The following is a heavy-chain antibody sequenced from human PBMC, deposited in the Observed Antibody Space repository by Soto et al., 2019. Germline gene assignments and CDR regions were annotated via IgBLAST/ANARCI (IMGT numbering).Heavy chain of an antibody. CDR3: ARDNDYGDYKYFQH. CDR2: ISAYNGNT. Sequence: QVQLVQSGAEVKKPGASVKVSCKASGYTFTSYGISWVRQAPEQGLEWLGWISAYNGNTNYAQKLQGRVTMTTDTSTSTAYMELRSLSYDDTAVYYCARDNDYGDYKYFQHWGQGTLVTVSS. V-gene: IGHV1-18*01. CDR1: GYTFTSYG. D-gene: IGHD4-17*01. J-gene: IGHJ1*01.